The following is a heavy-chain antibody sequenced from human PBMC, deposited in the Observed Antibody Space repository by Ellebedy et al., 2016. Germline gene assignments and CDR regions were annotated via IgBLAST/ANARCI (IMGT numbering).Heavy chain of an antibody. CDR1: GVYITDYY. CDR2: IHHSGTT. V-gene: IGHV4-59*01. D-gene: IGHD6-13*01. J-gene: IGHJ4*02. CDR3: ARGSGASWYRYYFDY. Sequence: SETLSLTCTVSGVYITDYYWSWIRQPPGKGLEWIGLIHHSGTTEYNPSLQSRVTISLDTSRSAFPLRLTSVTAADTAVYYCARGSGASWYRYYFDYWGQGALVTVSS.